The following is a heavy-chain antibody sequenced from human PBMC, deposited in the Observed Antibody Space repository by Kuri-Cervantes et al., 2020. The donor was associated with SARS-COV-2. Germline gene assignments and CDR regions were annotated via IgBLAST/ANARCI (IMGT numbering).Heavy chain of an antibody. CDR1: GFTFSSYS. CDR3: AREPGYSSGWGTRYFDY. J-gene: IGHJ4*02. CDR2: ISSSSSYI. Sequence: GGSLRLSCAASGFTFSSYSMNWVRQAPGKGLEWVSSISSSSSYIYYADSVKGRFTISRDNAKNSLYLQMNSLRAEDTAVYYCAREPGYSSGWGTRYFDYWGQGTLVTVSS. D-gene: IGHD6-19*01. V-gene: IGHV3-21*01.